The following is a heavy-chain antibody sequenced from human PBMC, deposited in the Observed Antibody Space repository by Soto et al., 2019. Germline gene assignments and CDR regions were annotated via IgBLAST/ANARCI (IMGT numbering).Heavy chain of an antibody. CDR3: AKDAREAAPSDV. J-gene: IGHJ3*01. V-gene: IGHV1-18*01. CDR1: GYAFTSYG. CDR2: MSTYNENK. Sequence: QAQLVQSEPGLKKPGASVKVSCKASGYAFTSYGINWVRRAPGQGLEWVGWMSTYNENKVYAQKLQGRVAMTMDAATSTAYLDLGPLRSDDTAVYYCAKDAREAAPSDVWGQGTMVTVSS. D-gene: IGHD2-15*01.